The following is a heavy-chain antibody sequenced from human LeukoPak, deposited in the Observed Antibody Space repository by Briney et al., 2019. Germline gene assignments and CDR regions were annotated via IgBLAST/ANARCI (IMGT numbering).Heavy chain of an antibody. Sequence: ASVKVSCKASGYTFTGYYIDWVRQARGQGLEGMGWINSDSGGTNYAQKSQGRVTMTRDTSTSTAYMELSSMRSDDTAFYYCARDTITVTTPYFDYWGQGTLVTVPS. D-gene: IGHD4-17*01. CDR2: INSDSGGT. CDR3: ARDTITVTTPYFDY. V-gene: IGHV1-2*02. J-gene: IGHJ4*02. CDR1: GYTFTGYY.